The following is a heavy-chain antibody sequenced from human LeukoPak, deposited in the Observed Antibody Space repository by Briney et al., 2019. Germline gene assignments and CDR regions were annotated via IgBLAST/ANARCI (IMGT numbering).Heavy chain of an antibody. CDR3: AKDLGSYGSDDPSTFDY. D-gene: IGHD3-10*01. CDR1: GFTFSSYA. CDR2: ISGSGGST. Sequence: GGSLRLSCAASGFTFSSYAMSWVRQAPGKGLEWVSAISGSGGSTYYADSVKGRFTISRDNSKNTLYLQMNSLRAEDTAVYYCAKDLGSYGSDDPSTFDYWGQGTLVTVSS. J-gene: IGHJ4*02. V-gene: IGHV3-23*01.